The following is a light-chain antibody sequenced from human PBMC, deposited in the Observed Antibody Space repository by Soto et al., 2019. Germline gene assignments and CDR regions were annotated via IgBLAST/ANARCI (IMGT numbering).Light chain of an antibody. V-gene: IGKV3D-15*01. CDR3: QQYDNWPKM. CDR2: DAS. Sequence: EIVLTQSPGTLSLSPGERATVSCRASQSVSSSYLAWYQQKPGQSPRPLIYDASTRATGVPARFSGNGSGTEFTLTISSLQSEDFAVYYCQQYDNWPKMFGQGTKVDIK. J-gene: IGKJ1*01. CDR1: QSVSSSY.